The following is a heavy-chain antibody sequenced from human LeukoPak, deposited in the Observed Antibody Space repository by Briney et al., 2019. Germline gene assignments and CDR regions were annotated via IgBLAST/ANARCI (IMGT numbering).Heavy chain of an antibody. D-gene: IGHD2-2*02. CDR2: IDNDGSDT. V-gene: IGHV3-74*01. CDR3: VGDGDYTVDFDY. Sequence: GGSLRLSCVASGFTLSKYWMHWVRQAPGRGLVWLSRIDNDGSDTVYADSVKGRLTISKDNAKNTLYLQMNSLRVEDTAVYYCVGDGDYTVDFDYWGQGTLVTVSS. J-gene: IGHJ4*02. CDR1: GFTLSKYW.